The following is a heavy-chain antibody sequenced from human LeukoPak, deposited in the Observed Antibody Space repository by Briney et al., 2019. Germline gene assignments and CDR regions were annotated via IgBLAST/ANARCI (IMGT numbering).Heavy chain of an antibody. CDR1: RYSFTSYW. J-gene: IGHJ3*02. Sequence: GESLKISCKGSRYSFTSYWIGWVRQMPGKGLEWMGIIYPGDSDTRYSPSFQGQVTISADKSISTAYLQWSSLKASDTAMYYCARPYYYDSSGYYDDAFDIWGQGTMVTVSS. CDR3: ARPYYYDSSGYYDDAFDI. CDR2: IYPGDSDT. D-gene: IGHD3-22*01. V-gene: IGHV5-51*01.